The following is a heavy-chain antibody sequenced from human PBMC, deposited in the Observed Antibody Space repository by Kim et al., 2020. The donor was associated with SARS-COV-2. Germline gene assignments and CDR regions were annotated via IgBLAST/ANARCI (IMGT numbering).Heavy chain of an antibody. Sequence: ASVKVSCKASGYTFDTYALYWVRQAPGQRFEWMGWINGGNGNTRYSQNFQGRVTITRDTSASTSYMELSSLTSKDTAVYYCAREGSGSYNWLDPRGQGTLVTVSS. CDR2: INGGNGNT. CDR3: AREGSGSYNWLDP. J-gene: IGHJ5*02. CDR1: GYTFDTYA. D-gene: IGHD3-10*01. V-gene: IGHV1-3*01.